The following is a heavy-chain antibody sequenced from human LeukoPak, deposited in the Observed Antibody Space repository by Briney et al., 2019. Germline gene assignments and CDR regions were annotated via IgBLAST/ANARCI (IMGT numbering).Heavy chain of an antibody. V-gene: IGHV1-8*01. Sequence: GPVKVSCKASGYTFTSYDINWVRQATGQQLEWMGWMNPNSGNTGYAQKFQGRVTMTRNTSISTAYMELSSLRSEDTAVYYCARGPPNWGFDYWGQGTLVTVFS. CDR2: MNPNSGNT. J-gene: IGHJ4*02. CDR1: GYTFTSYD. CDR3: ARGPPNWGFDY. D-gene: IGHD7-27*01.